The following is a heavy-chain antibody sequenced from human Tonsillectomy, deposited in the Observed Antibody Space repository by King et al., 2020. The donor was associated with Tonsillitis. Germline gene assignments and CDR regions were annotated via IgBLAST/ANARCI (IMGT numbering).Heavy chain of an antibody. J-gene: IGHJ4*02. CDR3: ARDSLGGFGLVIN. CDR2: IYSGGST. D-gene: IGHD3-3*01. CDR1: GFTVSSNY. Sequence: VQLVESGGGLVQPGGSLRLSCAASGFTVSSNYMNWVRQAPGKGLEWVSVIYSGGSTYYADSVKGRFTISRDNSKNTVFLQMNSLRAEDTAVYYCARDSLGGFGLVINWGQGTLVTVSS. V-gene: IGHV3-66*01.